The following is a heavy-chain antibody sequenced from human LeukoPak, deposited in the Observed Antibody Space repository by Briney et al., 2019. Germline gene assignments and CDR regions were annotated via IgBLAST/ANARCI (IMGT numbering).Heavy chain of an antibody. CDR2: IPYDGSDE. D-gene: IGHD6-6*01. V-gene: IGHV3-30*01. CDR1: GFTFSDYA. CDR3: AILTILHVAARPGADYRDV. J-gene: IGHJ6*03. Sequence: GRSLRLSCAASGFTFSDYALHWVRQAPGKGVEWVTLIPYDGSDEFYADSVKGRFTISRDNSKNTLYLQMNSLRAEDTAVYYCAILTILHVAARPGADYRDVWGKGTMVTVSS.